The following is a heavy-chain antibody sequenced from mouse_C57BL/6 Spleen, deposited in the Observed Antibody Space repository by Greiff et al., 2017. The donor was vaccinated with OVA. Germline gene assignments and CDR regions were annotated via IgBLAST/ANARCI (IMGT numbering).Heavy chain of an antibody. D-gene: IGHD2-4*01. J-gene: IGHJ3*01. CDR3: ARSYDYDSWFAY. CDR1: GYTFTSYW. CDR2: IDPSDSYT. V-gene: IGHV1-69*01. Sequence: QVQLQQPGAELVMPGASVKLSCKASGYTFTSYWMHWVKQRPGQGLEWIGAIDPSDSYTNYNQKFKGKSTFTVDKSSSTAYMQLSSLTSEDSAVYYCARSYDYDSWFAYWGQGTLVTVSA.